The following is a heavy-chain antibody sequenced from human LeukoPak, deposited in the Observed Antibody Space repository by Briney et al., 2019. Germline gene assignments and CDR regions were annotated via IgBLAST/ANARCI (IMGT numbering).Heavy chain of an antibody. CDR3: ARGYGEVTFDY. CDR1: GFTFNSYS. V-gene: IGHV3-21*01. D-gene: IGHD4/OR15-4a*01. J-gene: IGHJ4*02. CDR2: ISSSSSYI. Sequence: GGSLRLSCAASGFTFNSYSMNWVRQAPGKGLEWVSSISSSSSYIYYADSVKGRFTISRDNAKNSLYLQMNSLRAEDTAVYYCARGYGEVTFDYWGQGTLVTVSS.